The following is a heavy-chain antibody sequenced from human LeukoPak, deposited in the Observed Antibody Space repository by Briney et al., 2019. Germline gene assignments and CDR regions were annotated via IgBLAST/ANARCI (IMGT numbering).Heavy chain of an antibody. J-gene: IGHJ4*01. Sequence: PGGSLRLSCATSGFIFRNYWMTWVRQAPGKGLEWVASITHDGSDKYYVDSVKGRFIISRDNGDNSLYLQMDSLRVADTALYYCARAPDSSGWYFDYWGHGTLVSVSS. CDR1: GFIFRNYW. CDR2: ITHDGSDK. V-gene: IGHV3-7*01. CDR3: ARAPDSSGWYFDY. D-gene: IGHD3-22*01.